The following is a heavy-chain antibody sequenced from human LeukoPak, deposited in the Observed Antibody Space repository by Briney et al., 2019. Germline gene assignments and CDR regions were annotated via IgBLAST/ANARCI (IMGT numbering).Heavy chain of an antibody. Sequence: PGGSLRLSCAASGFTFDDYAMHWVRQAPGKGLEWVSGISWNSGSIGYADSVKGRFTISRDNAKNSLYLQMNSLRAEDMALYYCAQGGGRLGYYYMDVWGKGTTVTVSS. CDR3: AQGGGRLGYYYMDV. CDR2: ISWNSGSI. J-gene: IGHJ6*03. D-gene: IGHD3-16*01. CDR1: GFTFDDYA. V-gene: IGHV3-9*03.